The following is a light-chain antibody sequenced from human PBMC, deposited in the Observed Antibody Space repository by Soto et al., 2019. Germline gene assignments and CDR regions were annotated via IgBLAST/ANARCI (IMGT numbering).Light chain of an antibody. CDR2: DSS. V-gene: IGKV1-33*01. J-gene: IGKJ2*01. CDR1: QDIYNF. Sequence: DIQMTQSPSSLSASVGDRVTITCQASQDIYNFLNWYQQKPGKAPKLLIFDSSNLETGVPSRFSGSGSGTDFTFTISSLQPEDFATYYCQQYDTLPRYTVGQGTKVE. CDR3: QQYDTLPRYT.